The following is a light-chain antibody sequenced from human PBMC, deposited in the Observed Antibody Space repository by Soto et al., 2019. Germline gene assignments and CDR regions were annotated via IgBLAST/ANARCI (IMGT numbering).Light chain of an antibody. V-gene: IGKV1-5*03. CDR2: KAS. CDR3: QQYNSYRT. J-gene: IGKJ1*01. CDR1: QSISSW. Sequence: DIQMTQSPSTLSASVGDRVTITCRASQSISSWLAWYQQKPGKAPKLLIYKASSFESGVPSRFSGSGSGTEFNLTISSLQPDDFATYYCQQYNSYRTFGQGTKVEIK.